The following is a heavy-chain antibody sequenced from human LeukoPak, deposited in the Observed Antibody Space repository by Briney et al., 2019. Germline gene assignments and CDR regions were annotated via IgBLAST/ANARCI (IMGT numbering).Heavy chain of an antibody. D-gene: IGHD3-22*01. V-gene: IGHV1-69*01. J-gene: IGHJ1*01. CDR3: ARPTYDSSDYEYFQH. Sequence: SVKVSCKASGGTFSSYAINWVRQAPGQGLEWMGGIIPMFGTPNYAQNFQGTVTITADESTSTAYMELSSLRSDDTALYYCARPTYDSSDYEYFQHWGQGTLVTVSS. CDR2: IIPMFGTP. CDR1: GGTFSSYA.